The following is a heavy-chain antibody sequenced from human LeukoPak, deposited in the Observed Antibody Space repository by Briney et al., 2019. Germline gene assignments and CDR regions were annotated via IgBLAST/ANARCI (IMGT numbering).Heavy chain of an antibody. Sequence: GGSLRLSCAASGFTFSSYAMSWVRQAPGKGLEWVSAISGSGGSTYYADSVKGRFTISRDNSKNTLYLQMNSLRAEDTAVYYCAKDSVCWRDRGNWFDPWGQGTLVTVSS. CDR3: AKDSVCWRDRGNWFDP. V-gene: IGHV3-23*01. CDR1: GFTFSSYA. D-gene: IGHD2-8*01. J-gene: IGHJ5*02. CDR2: ISGSGGST.